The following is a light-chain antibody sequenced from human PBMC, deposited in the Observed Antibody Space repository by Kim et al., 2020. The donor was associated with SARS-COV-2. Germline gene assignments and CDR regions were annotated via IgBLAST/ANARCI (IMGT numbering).Light chain of an antibody. V-gene: IGLV3-1*01. J-gene: IGLJ2*01. CDR2: QDN. CDR3: QAWDSHTVV. Sequence: SYELTQPPSVSVSPGQTASITCSGDKLVDKYVCWHQQKPGQSPVLVIYQDNKRPSGIPVRFSGSNSGNTATLTISGTQAMDEADYYCQAWDSHTVVFGGG. CDR1: KLVDKY.